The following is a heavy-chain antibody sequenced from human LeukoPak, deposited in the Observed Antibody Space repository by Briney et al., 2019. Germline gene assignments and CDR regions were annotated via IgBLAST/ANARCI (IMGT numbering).Heavy chain of an antibody. D-gene: IGHD2-2*01. V-gene: IGHV4-39*01. J-gene: IGHJ2*01. CDR1: GGSISSSSYY. CDR3: ARHCSSASCPYWYFDL. CDR2: IYYNGGT. Sequence: SETLSLTCTVSGGSISSSSYYWGWIRQPPGKGLEWIGSIYYNGGTYYNPSLQSRVTISVDTSKNQFSLKLSSVTAADTALYYCARHCSSASCPYWYFDLWGRGTLVTVSS.